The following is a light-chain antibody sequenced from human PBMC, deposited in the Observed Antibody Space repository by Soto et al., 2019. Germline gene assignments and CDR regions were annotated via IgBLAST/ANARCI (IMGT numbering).Light chain of an antibody. Sequence: DILLTKSPATLSLSPGDRPTLSCRASQIISSELAWYQQKPGKAPRLLIYDISTRATGVPTRISGSGSGTEFTLTISSLQSEDFAVYYCQQYNSWPLTFGGGTKVDI. CDR1: QIISSE. CDR2: DIS. CDR3: QQYNSWPLT. V-gene: IGKV3D-15*01. J-gene: IGKJ4*01.